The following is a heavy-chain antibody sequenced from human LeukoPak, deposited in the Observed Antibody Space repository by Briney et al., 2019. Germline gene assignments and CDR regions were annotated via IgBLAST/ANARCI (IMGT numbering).Heavy chain of an antibody. D-gene: IGHD6-19*01. CDR2: INSNSYTI. CDR1: GFSFGDYY. J-gene: IGHJ4*02. V-gene: IGHV3-11*04. Sequence: GGSLRLSCAASGFSFGDYYMTWIRQAPGKGLEWIANINSNSYTIYYADSVKGRFTISRDNAKRSLYLQMDRLRADDMSVYYCARGYTSASSWGQGTLVTVSS. CDR3: ARGYTSASS.